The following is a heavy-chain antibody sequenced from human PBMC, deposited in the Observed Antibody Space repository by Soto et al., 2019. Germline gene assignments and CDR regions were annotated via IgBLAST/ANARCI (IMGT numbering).Heavy chain of an antibody. Sequence: GGSLRLSCAASGFTFSSYGMHWVRQAPGKGLEWVAVISYDGSNKYYADSVKGRFTISRDNSKNTLYLQMNSLRAEDTAVYYCAKGLGGFGRALLPWFGELFALWGQGTLVTVSS. CDR3: AKGLGGFGRALLPWFGELFAL. V-gene: IGHV3-30*18. CDR2: ISYDGSNK. CDR1: GFTFSSYG. D-gene: IGHD3-10*01. J-gene: IGHJ4*02.